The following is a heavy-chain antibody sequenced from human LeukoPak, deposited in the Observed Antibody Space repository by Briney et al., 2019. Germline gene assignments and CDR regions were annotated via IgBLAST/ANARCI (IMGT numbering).Heavy chain of an antibody. CDR2: IYYSGST. Sequence: PSETLSLTCTVSGGSISSYYWSWIRQPPGKGLEWIGYIYYSGSTNYNPSLKSRVTISVDTSKNQFSLKLSSVTAADTAVYYCARNRRYYDTRGYYYYYYMDVWGKGTTVTISS. CDR3: ARNRRYYDTRGYYYYYYMDV. D-gene: IGHD3-22*01. CDR1: GGSISSYY. J-gene: IGHJ6*03. V-gene: IGHV4-59*12.